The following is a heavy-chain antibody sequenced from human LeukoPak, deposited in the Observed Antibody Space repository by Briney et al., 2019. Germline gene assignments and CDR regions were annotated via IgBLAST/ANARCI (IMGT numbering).Heavy chain of an antibody. CDR2: IHHSGSS. CDR3: ARDMEQAGWFDP. D-gene: IGHD1-26*01. V-gene: IGHV4-59*02. Sequence: SETLSLTCTVSGTTVSIDYWSWIRQPPGKGLEWVGSIHHSGSSKYNSSLNNRVTISLDKSKNQFSLSLTSVTVADTAVYYCARDMEQAGWFDPWGQGTLVTVSS. J-gene: IGHJ5*02. CDR1: GTTVSIDY.